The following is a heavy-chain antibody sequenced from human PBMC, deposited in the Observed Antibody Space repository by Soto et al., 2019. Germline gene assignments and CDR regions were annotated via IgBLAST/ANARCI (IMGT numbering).Heavy chain of an antibody. J-gene: IGHJ4*02. CDR3: ARVPDIVVVVAAKSLYYFDY. V-gene: IGHV4-34*01. CDR1: GGSFSGYY. D-gene: IGHD2-15*01. CDR2: INHSGST. Sequence: SETLSLTCAVYGGSFSGYYWSWIRQPPGKGLEWIGEINHSGSTNYNPSLKSRVTISVDTSKNQFSLKLSSVTAADTAVYYCARVPDIVVVVAAKSLYYFDYWGQGTLVTVSS.